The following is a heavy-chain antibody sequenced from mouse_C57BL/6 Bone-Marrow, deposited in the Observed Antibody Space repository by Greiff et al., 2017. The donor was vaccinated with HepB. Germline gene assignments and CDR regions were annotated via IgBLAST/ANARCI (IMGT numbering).Heavy chain of an antibody. J-gene: IGHJ1*03. D-gene: IGHD1-1*01. Sequence: VKLMESGPGLVAPSQSLSITCTVSGFSLTSYAISWVRQPPGKGLEWLGVIWTGGGTNYNSALKSRLSISKDNSKSQVFLKMNSLQTDDTARYYCARINNYYGSSPLYFDVWGTGTTVTVSS. V-gene: IGHV2-9-1*01. CDR2: IWTGGGT. CDR3: ARINNYYGSSPLYFDV. CDR1: GFSLTSYA.